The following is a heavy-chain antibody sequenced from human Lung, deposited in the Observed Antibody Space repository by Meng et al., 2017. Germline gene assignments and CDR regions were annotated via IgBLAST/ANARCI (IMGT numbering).Heavy chain of an antibody. Sequence: VQLRSWGAGLLKTSETLSLTCVVSGGSFSDYYWSWIRQPPGKGLEWIGEINHSGSTNYNPSLESRATISVDTSQNNLSLKLSSVTAADSAVYYCARGPTTMAHDFDYWGQGTLVTVSS. D-gene: IGHD4-11*01. CDR2: INHSGST. J-gene: IGHJ4*02. V-gene: IGHV4-34*01. CDR1: GGSFSDYY. CDR3: ARGPTTMAHDFDY.